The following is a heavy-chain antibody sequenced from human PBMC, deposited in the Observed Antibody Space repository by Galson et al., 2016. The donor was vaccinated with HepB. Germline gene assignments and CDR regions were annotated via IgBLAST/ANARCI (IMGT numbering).Heavy chain of an antibody. Sequence: SLRLSCAASGLTFRFAWVSWVRQAPGKGLEWVGRIKSESEDSTTDFAAPVKGRFTISRDDSKNTVFLHMNSLKTEDTAVYYCTTEDGGSVGDPKNGFSYFDYGGQGTLVTVSS. CDR1: GLTFRFAW. CDR3: TTEDGGSVGDPKNGFSYFDY. D-gene: IGHD1-26*01. V-gene: IGHV3-15*01. CDR2: IKSESEDSTT. J-gene: IGHJ4*02.